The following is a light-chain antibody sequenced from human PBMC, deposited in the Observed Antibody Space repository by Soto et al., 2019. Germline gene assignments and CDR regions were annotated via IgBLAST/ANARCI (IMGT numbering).Light chain of an antibody. CDR3: QQYYRPWK. V-gene: IGKV4-1*01. Sequence: DIVMTQSPDSLAVSLGERATINCKSSQSVLYSSNNKNYLAWYQQKPGQPPKLLIYWASTRESGVPDRFSGSGSGTDFTLTIRRLQAEDVAVYYCQQYYRPWKFGQGTKVEIK. CDR2: WAS. CDR1: QSVLYSSNNKNY. J-gene: IGKJ1*01.